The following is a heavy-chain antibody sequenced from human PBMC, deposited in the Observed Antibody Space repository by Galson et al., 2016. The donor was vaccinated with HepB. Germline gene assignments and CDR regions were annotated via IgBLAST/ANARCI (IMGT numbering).Heavy chain of an antibody. V-gene: IGHV2-5*02. J-gene: IGHJ3*02. D-gene: IGHD6-19*01. CDR2: AYWDDYK. Sequence: PALVTPTQTLTLTCTFSGFSLRTSGEGVGWIRQPPGKALEWLALAYWDDYKRYSPSLMSRLTITKDTSKNQVVLTMANMDPVDTGTYYCAHSPTAVSDNFDAFDIWGQGAMVTVSS. CDR1: GFSLRTSGEG. CDR3: AHSPTAVSDNFDAFDI.